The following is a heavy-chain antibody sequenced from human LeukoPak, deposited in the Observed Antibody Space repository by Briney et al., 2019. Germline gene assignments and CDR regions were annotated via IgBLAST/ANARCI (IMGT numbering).Heavy chain of an antibody. Sequence: PSETLSLTCTVSGGSISRNYGSWIRKPPGKGLQWIGYIYYTVSINYNPSLKSRVTISVDTSKNQFSLRLSSVTAADTAVYYCARALGSVGYVYFDYWGQGTLVTVSS. V-gene: IGHV4-59*01. CDR3: ARALGSVGYVYFDY. CDR1: GGSISRNY. D-gene: IGHD5-12*01. J-gene: IGHJ4*02. CDR2: IYYTVSI.